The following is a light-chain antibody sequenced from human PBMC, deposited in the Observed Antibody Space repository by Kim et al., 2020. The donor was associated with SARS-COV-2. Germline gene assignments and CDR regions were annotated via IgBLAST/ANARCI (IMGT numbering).Light chain of an antibody. CDR1: SSNIGAGYD. CDR3: QSLDTSLSGSRV. J-gene: IGLJ6*01. CDR2: GNV. V-gene: IGLV1-40*01. Sequence: QSVLTQPPSVSGAPGQRVTISCTGNSSNIGAGYDVQWYQQLPGTAPKLLMFGNVNRPSGVPDRFSGSKSGTSASLAITGLQAEDEADYYCQSLDTSLSGSRVFGSGTKVTVL.